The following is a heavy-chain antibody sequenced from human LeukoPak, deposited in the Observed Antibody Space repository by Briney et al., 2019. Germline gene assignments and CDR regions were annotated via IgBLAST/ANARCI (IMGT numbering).Heavy chain of an antibody. CDR2: TRYKRKRYTT. V-gene: IGHV3-72*01. CDR1: GFSLSDYY. Sequence: GWSLRLSCAASGFSLSDYYMDWVRQAPGRGLEWVAVTRYKRKRYTTEAAAYVTGRIIISKDETNNALFLQMNSHKVEDPDVFCCLRCWSDGNVGSSDIWGEGTLVRVSS. CDR3: LRCWSDGNVGSSDI. J-gene: IGHJ4*02. D-gene: IGHD3-3*01.